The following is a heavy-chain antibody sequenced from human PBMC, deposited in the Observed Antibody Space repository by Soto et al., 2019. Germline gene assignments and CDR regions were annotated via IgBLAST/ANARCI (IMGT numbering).Heavy chain of an antibody. J-gene: IGHJ6*02. V-gene: IGHV1-18*04. Sequence: GASVKVSCKASGYTFTSYGISWVRQAPGQGLEWMGWISAYNGNTNYAQKLQGRVTMTTDTSTSTAYMYLQMDSLRSEDTAVYYCTKDRYRPPGRLYYHALDVWGQGTTVTVSS. D-gene: IGHD3-10*01. CDR3: TKDRYRPPGRLYYHALDV. CDR2: ISAYNGNT. CDR1: GYTFTSYG.